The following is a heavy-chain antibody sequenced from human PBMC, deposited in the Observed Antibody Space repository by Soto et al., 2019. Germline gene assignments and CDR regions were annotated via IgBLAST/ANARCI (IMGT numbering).Heavy chain of an antibody. Sequence: QVQLQESGPGLVKPSETLSLTCTVSGGSISSYYWSWIRQPPGKGLEWIGYIYYSGSTNYNPSLKSRVTISVDTSKNQFSLKLSSVTAADTAVYYCASSRGIAVDFPFDYWGQGTLVTVSS. CDR2: IYYSGST. D-gene: IGHD6-19*01. J-gene: IGHJ4*02. CDR1: GGSISSYY. CDR3: ASSRGIAVDFPFDY. V-gene: IGHV4-59*01.